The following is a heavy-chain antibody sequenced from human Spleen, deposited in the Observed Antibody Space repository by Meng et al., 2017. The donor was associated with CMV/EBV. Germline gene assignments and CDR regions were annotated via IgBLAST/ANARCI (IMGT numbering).Heavy chain of an antibody. CDR2: ISGSGGSA. D-gene: IGHD3-9*01. J-gene: IGHJ4*02. CDR3: ARYVASWFTEPLDF. V-gene: IGHV3-23*01. Sequence: GESLKISCAASGFTFSSYAMTWVRQAPGKGLEWVSAISGSGGSAYDADSLKGRSTISRDNFTNTLYLQMHSLRAEDTAVYYCARYVASWFTEPLDFWGQGTLVTVSS. CDR1: GFTFSSYA.